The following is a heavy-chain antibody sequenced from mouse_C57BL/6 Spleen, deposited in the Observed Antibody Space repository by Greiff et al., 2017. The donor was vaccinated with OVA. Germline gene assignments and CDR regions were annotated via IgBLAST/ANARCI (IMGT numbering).Heavy chain of an antibody. J-gene: IGHJ4*01. Sequence: QVQLQQPGAELVKPGASVKLSCKASGYTFTSYWMHWVKQRPGQGLEWIGMIHPNSGSTNYNEKFKSKATLTVDKSSSTAYMQLSSLTSEDSAVYYCAREDPVVAPGYYAMDYWGQGTSVTVSS. CDR1: GYTFTSYW. D-gene: IGHD1-1*01. CDR2: IHPNSGST. V-gene: IGHV1-64*01. CDR3: AREDPVVAPGYYAMDY.